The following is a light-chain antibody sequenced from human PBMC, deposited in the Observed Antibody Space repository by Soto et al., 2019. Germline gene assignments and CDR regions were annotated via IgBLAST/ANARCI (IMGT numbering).Light chain of an antibody. Sequence: DIVMTQSPDSLAVSLGERATINCKSTQSVLYSSNNKNNLAWYKQKPGQPPKLLIYWASTRESGVPDRFSGSGSVTDFTRTISSLQAEDVAVYYCQQYYSTPFTFGPGTKVDIK. CDR3: QQYYSTPFT. CDR1: QSVLYSSNNKNN. CDR2: WAS. V-gene: IGKV4-1*01. J-gene: IGKJ3*01.